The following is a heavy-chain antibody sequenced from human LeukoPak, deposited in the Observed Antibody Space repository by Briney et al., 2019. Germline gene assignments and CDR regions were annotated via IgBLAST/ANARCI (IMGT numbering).Heavy chain of an antibody. Sequence: QAGRSLRLSCAAYGLTFSSHARHWGRQAPGKGLEWVAVILHDGSNKYYADCVKGRFTISRDNSKNTLYLKMNSLRAEDTAVYYCVTDPIIGVAGSPSEPLDYWGQGTLVTVSS. J-gene: IGHJ4*02. CDR1: GLTFSSHA. CDR3: VTDPIIGVAGSPSEPLDY. V-gene: IGHV3-30*04. CDR2: ILHDGSNK. D-gene: IGHD6-19*01.